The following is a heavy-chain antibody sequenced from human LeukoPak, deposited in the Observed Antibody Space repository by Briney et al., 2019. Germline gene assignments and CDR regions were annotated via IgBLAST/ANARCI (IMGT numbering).Heavy chain of an antibody. D-gene: IGHD3-10*01. CDR2: ISYDGSNK. V-gene: IGHV3-30-3*01. CDR1: GFTFSSYA. Sequence: GGSLRLSCAASGFTFSSYAMHWVRQAPGKGLEWVAVISYDGSNKYYADSVKGRFTISRDNSKNTLYLQMNSLRAEDTAVYYCARDGGWFGEFPKTYFDYWGQGTLVTVSS. CDR3: ARDGGWFGEFPKTYFDY. J-gene: IGHJ4*02.